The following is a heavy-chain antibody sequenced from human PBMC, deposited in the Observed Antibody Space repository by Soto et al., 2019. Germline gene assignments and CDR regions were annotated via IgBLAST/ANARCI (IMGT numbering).Heavy chain of an antibody. D-gene: IGHD3-10*01. Sequence: ASVKVSCKASGYTFTSYAMHWVRQAPGQRLEWMGWINAGNGNTKYSQKFQGRVTITRDTSASTAYMELSSLRSEDTAVYYCARDPELLWFGEFRHWGQGTLVTVSS. CDR2: INAGNGNT. V-gene: IGHV1-3*01. CDR3: ARDPELLWFGEFRH. CDR1: GYTFTSYA. J-gene: IGHJ1*01.